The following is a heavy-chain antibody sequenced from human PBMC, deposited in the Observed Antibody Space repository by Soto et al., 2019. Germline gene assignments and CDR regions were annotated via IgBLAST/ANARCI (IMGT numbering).Heavy chain of an antibody. Sequence: SGPTLVNPTQTLTLTCTFSGFSLSTSGVGVGWIRQPPGKALEWLALIYWDDDKRYSPSLKSRLTITKDTSKNQVVLTMTNMDPVDTATYYCAHRPWYSSSWYNWFDPWGQGTLVTVSS. CDR3: AHRPWYSSSWYNWFDP. CDR2: IYWDDDK. J-gene: IGHJ5*02. D-gene: IGHD6-13*01. V-gene: IGHV2-5*02. CDR1: GFSLSTSGVG.